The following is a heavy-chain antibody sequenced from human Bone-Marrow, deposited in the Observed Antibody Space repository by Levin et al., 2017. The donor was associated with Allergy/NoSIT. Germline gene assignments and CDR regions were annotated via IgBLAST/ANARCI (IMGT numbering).Heavy chain of an antibody. CDR2: IGGSGVDS. CDR3: AKDPMWDRYNFDMDV. J-gene: IGHJ6*02. Sequence: WASVKVSCTASGFTFNKYGLTWVRQAPGMGLEWVASIGGSGVDSNYADSVRGRFTITRDMNTVFLQMNSLRVEDSAIYYCAKDPMWDRYNFDMDVWGQGTSVTVSS. D-gene: IGHD1-26*01. CDR1: GFTFNKYG. V-gene: IGHV3-23*01.